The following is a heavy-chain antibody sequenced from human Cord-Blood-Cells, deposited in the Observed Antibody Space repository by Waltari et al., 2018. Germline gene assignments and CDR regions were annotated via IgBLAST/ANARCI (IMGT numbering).Heavy chain of an antibody. Sequence: EVQLVESGGGLVQPGGSLRLSCAASGFTFSSYWMHWVRQAPGKGLVWVSRINSGGSSTRYADSVKGRFTISRDNAKNTLYLQMNSLRAEDTAVYYCARGGIRFGELYYFDYWGQGTLVTVSS. CDR2: INSGGSST. CDR1: GFTFSSYW. CDR3: ARGGIRFGELYYFDY. D-gene: IGHD3-10*01. V-gene: IGHV3-74*01. J-gene: IGHJ4*02.